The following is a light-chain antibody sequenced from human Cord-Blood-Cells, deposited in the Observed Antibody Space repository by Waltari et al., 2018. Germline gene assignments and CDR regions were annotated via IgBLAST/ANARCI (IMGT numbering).Light chain of an antibody. V-gene: IGKV4-1*01. CDR2: WAS. J-gene: IGKJ4*01. CDR1: QSVLYSSNNKNY. CDR3: QQDYRTHLT. Sequence: DIVMTQSPDSLAVSLGERTTINCKSSQSVLYSSNNKNYIAWYQQKPAQPPKLLIYWASTRQSCVPDRFSGSGSGTAFSHTISSLQAEDVAVYYCQQDYRTHLTFGGGTKVEVK.